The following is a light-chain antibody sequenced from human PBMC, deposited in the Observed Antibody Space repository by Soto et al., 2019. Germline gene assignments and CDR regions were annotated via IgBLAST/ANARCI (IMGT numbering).Light chain of an antibody. CDR2: GAS. V-gene: IGKV3-20*01. J-gene: IGKJ5*01. CDR1: QSVSSSY. CDR3: QQYGSSPVT. Sequence: EIVLTQSPGTLSLSPGERATLSCRASQSVSSSYLAWYQQKPGQAPRLLIYGASSMATGIPDRFSGSGSGTDFTLTISSLEPEDFAVYYCQQYGSSPVTFGQGTRLEIK.